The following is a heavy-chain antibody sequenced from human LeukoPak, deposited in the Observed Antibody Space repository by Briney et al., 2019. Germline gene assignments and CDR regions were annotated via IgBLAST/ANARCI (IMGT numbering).Heavy chain of an antibody. D-gene: IGHD2-15*01. CDR1: GYTFTSYG. CDR3: ARVRYCSGGSCYHSPRWFDP. CDR2: ISAYNGNT. J-gene: IGHJ5*02. V-gene: IGHV1-18*01. Sequence: ASVKVSCKASGYTFTSYGISWVRQAPGQGLEWMGWISAYNGNTNYAQKLQGRVTMTTDTSTSTAYMELRSLRFDDTAVYYCARVRYCSGGSCYHSPRWFDPWGQGTLVTVSS.